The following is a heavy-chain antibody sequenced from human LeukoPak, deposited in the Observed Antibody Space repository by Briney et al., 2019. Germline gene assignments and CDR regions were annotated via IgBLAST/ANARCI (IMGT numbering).Heavy chain of an antibody. CDR3: ARGDYGYNWFDP. Sequence: SVKVSCKASGGTFSSYAISWVRQAPGQRLEWMGGIIPIFGTANYAQKFQGRVTITTDESTSTAYMELSSLRSEDTAVYYCARGDYGYNWFDPWGQGTLVTVSS. D-gene: IGHD4-17*01. CDR2: IIPIFGTA. V-gene: IGHV1-69*05. CDR1: GGTFSSYA. J-gene: IGHJ5*02.